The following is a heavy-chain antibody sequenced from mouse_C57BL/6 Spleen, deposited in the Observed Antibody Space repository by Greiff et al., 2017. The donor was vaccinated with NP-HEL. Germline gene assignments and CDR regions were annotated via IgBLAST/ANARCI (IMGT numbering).Heavy chain of an antibody. D-gene: IGHD2-2*01. CDR1: GYSITSGYY. Sequence: DVKLQESGPGLVKPSQSLSLTCSVTGYSITSGYYWNWIRQFPGNKLEWMGYISYDGSNNYNPSLKNRISITRDTSKNQFFLKLNSVTTEDTATYYCARDPTMVTTGGDDAMDYWGQGTSVTVSS. CDR2: ISYDGSN. V-gene: IGHV3-6*01. J-gene: IGHJ4*01. CDR3: ARDPTMVTTGGDDAMDY.